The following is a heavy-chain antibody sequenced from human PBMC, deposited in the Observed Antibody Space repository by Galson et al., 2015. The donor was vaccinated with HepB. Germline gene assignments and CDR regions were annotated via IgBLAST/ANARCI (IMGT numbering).Heavy chain of an antibody. D-gene: IGHD2-15*01. CDR2: INHSGST. CDR1: GGSFSGYY. V-gene: IGHV4-34*01. CDR3: ARETPPGLYNWFDP. Sequence: ETLSLTCAVYGGSFSGYYWSWIRQPPGKGLEWIGEINHSGSTNYNPSLKSRVTISVDTSKNQFSLKLSSVTAADTAVYYCARETPPGLYNWFDPWGQGTLVTVSS. J-gene: IGHJ5*02.